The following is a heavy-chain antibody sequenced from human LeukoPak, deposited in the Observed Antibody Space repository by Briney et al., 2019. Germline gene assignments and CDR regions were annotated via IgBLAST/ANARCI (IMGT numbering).Heavy chain of an antibody. V-gene: IGHV1-18*01. D-gene: IGHD1-14*01. CDR1: GYTFTSYG. CDR2: ISAYNGNT. CDR3: AFSTDRPEYYFDY. Sequence: ASVKVSCKASGYTFTSYGISWVRQAPGQGLEWMGWISAYNGNTNYAQKLQGRVTITTDESTSTAYMELSSLRSEDTAVYYCAFSTDRPEYYFDYWGQGTLVTVSS. J-gene: IGHJ4*02.